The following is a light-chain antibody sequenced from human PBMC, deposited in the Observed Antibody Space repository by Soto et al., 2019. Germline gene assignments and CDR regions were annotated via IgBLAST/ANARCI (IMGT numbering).Light chain of an antibody. CDR2: DAS. Sequence: DIQMTQSPSTLSASVGERVTITCRACQIISSWLAWYQQKPGKAPKLLIYDASSLESGVPSRFSGSGFGTEFTLTICSLQPDDFATYYCQQYNSYPLTFGGGTKVDIK. CDR3: QQYNSYPLT. V-gene: IGKV1-5*01. CDR1: QIISSW. J-gene: IGKJ4*01.